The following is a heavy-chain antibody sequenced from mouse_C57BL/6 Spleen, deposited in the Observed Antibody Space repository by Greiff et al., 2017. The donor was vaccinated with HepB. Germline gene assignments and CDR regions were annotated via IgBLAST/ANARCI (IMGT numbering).Heavy chain of an antibody. D-gene: IGHD1-1*01. CDR2: IRSKSNNYAT. Sequence: DVQLQESGGGLVQPKGSLKLSCAASGFSFNTYAMNWVRQAPGKGLEWVARIRSKSNNYATYYADSVKDRFTISRDDSESMLYLQMNNLKTEDTAMYYCVRHYYGSSYYAMDYWGQGTSVTVSS. CDR3: VRHYYGSSYYAMDY. J-gene: IGHJ4*01. CDR1: GFSFNTYA. V-gene: IGHV10-1*01.